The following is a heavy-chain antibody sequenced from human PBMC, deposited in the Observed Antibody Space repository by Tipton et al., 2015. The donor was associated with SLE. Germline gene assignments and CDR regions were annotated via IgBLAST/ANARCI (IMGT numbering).Heavy chain of an antibody. Sequence: LRLSCTVSGDSISSGGYYWSCNRQHPGKGLEWIGYIYDSKSTYYNPSLKSRLTMSADTSKNQISLKLSSVSAADTAVYYCVRGPKDVWGQGTTVTVSS. CDR2: IYDSKST. J-gene: IGHJ6*02. CDR1: GDSISSGGYY. V-gene: IGHV4-31*03. CDR3: VRGPKDV.